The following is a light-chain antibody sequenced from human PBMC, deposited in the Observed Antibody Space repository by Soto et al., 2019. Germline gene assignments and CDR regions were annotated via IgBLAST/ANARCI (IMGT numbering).Light chain of an antibody. CDR1: QTVGSSF. J-gene: IGKJ5*01. V-gene: IGKV3-20*01. CDR2: DAS. CDR3: QEHASI. Sequence: EIVLTQSPATLSLSPGERATLSCRASQTVGSSFLAWFQHKPGQAPRLLIYDASTRATGIPERFSGSGSGTDFTLTISRLEPEDFAVYYCQEHASIFGQGTRLEIK.